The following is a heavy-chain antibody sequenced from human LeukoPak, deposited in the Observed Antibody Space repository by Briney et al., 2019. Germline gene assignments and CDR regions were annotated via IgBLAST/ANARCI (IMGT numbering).Heavy chain of an antibody. J-gene: IGHJ5*02. CDR3: ARGIVLLVAACFDP. CDR2: VNHSGSA. V-gene: IGHV4-34*01. Sequence: SETLSLTCGVYGGSFSGYYWSWIRQPPGKGLEWIGEVNHSGSANYNPSLKSRVTISVDMSKTQFSLKLSSVTAADTAVYYCARGIVLLVAACFDPWGQGTLVTVSS. D-gene: IGHD2-15*01. CDR1: GGSFSGYY.